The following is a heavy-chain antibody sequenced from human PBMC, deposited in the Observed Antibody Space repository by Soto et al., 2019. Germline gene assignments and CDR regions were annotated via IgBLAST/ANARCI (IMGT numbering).Heavy chain of an antibody. D-gene: IGHD3-16*01. V-gene: IGHV3-23*01. CDR3: AQEGGRGGGSFDY. J-gene: IGHJ4*02. CDR2: ISGSGGNT. Sequence: EVQLLESGGGLVQPGGSLRLSCAASGFTFSSYAMSWVRQAPGKGLEWVSAISGSGGNTYYADSVKGRFTVSRDNSKNTLCLQMSSLGAVETAGYYWAQEGGRGGGSFDYWGQGALVTVSS. CDR1: GFTFSSYA.